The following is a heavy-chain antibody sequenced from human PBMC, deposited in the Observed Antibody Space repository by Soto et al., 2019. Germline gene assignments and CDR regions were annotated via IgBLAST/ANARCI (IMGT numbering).Heavy chain of an antibody. CDR3: ARPSLSGSNYKWVY. J-gene: IGHJ4*02. Sequence: GESQKSSCTGSGYSFTNYWLGWVRPMPGKGLEWMGIIYPGDSDTRYSPSFQGQVTISADKSISTAYLQWSSLKASDTAMYYCARPSLSGSNYKWVYWGQGTLVTVSS. V-gene: IGHV5-51*01. D-gene: IGHD3-10*01. CDR2: IYPGDSDT. CDR1: GYSFTNYW.